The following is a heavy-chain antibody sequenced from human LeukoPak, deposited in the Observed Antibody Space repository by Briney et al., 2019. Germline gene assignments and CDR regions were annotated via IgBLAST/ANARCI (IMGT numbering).Heavy chain of an antibody. D-gene: IGHD6-13*01. Sequence: SETLSLTCTVSGGSISSYYWSWIRQSPGKGQEWIGYIYYSGSTNYNPSLKSRVTISVDTSKNQFSLKLSSVTAADTAVYYCARFRRQQLSFDYWGQGTLVTVSS. V-gene: IGHV4-59*01. CDR2: IYYSGST. CDR1: GGSISSYY. J-gene: IGHJ4*02. CDR3: ARFRRQQLSFDY.